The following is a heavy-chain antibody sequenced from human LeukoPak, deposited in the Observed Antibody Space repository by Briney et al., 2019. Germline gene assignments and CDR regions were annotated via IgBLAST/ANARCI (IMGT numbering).Heavy chain of an antibody. J-gene: IGHJ4*02. CDR1: GGSISSYY. D-gene: IGHD6-19*01. V-gene: IGHV4-4*07. CDR3: ARDHSSLPD. Sequence: SETLSLTCTVSGGSISSYYWSWIRQPAGKGLGWIGRIYTSGSTNYNPSLKSRVTMSVDTSKNQFSLKLSSVTAADTAVYYCARDHSSLPDWGQGTLVTVSS. CDR2: IYTSGST.